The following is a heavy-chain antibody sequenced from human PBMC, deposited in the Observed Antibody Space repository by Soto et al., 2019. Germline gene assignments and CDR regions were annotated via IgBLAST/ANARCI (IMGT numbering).Heavy chain of an antibody. J-gene: IGHJ4*02. CDR3: AKGIAVAGTPHLFDY. V-gene: IGHV3-23*01. Sequence: PGGSLRLSCAASGFTFSSYAMSWVRQAPGKGLEWVSAISGSGGSTYYADSVKGRFTISRDNSKNTLYLQMNSLRAEDTAVYYCAKGIAVAGTPHLFDYWGQGTLVTVSS. CDR2: ISGSGGST. D-gene: IGHD6-19*01. CDR1: GFTFSSYA.